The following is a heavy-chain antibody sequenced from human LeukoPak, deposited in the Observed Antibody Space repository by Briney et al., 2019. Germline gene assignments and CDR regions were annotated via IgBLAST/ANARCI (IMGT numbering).Heavy chain of an antibody. D-gene: IGHD3-3*01. CDR1: GGTFSSYA. Sequence: SVKVSCKASGGTFSSYAISWVRQAPGQGLEWMGGIIPIFGTANYAQKFQGRVTITADESTSTAYMELSSLRSEDTAVYYCAGRHGHPWNYYYMDVWGKGTTVTVSS. CDR3: AGRHGHPWNYYYMDV. CDR2: IIPIFGTA. V-gene: IGHV1-69*13. J-gene: IGHJ6*03.